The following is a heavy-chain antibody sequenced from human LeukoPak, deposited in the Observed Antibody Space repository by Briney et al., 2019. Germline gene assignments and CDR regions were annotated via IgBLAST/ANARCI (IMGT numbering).Heavy chain of an antibody. CDR1: GFTFSSYS. Sequence: GGSLRLSCAASGFTFSSYSMNWVRQAPGKGLEWVSSISSSSYIYYADSVKGRFTISRDNAKNSLYLQMNSLRAEDTAVYYCARDAIYGSGSMRLYYYYYYMDVWGKGTTVTISS. CDR3: ARDAIYGSGSMRLYYYYYYMDV. J-gene: IGHJ6*03. CDR2: ISSSSYI. V-gene: IGHV3-21*01. D-gene: IGHD3-10*01.